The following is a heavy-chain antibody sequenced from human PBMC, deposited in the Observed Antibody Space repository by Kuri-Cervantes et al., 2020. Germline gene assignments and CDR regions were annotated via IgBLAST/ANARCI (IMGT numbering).Heavy chain of an antibody. CDR3: GTGIAAAGSWSFDY. D-gene: IGHD6-13*01. J-gene: IGHJ4*02. V-gene: IGHV5-51*01. Sequence: GESLKISCKGSGYSFTSRWIGWVRQMPGKGLEWMGIIYPGDSDTRYSPSFQGQVTISADKSISTAYPQWSSLKASDTAMYYCGTGIAAAGSWSFDYWGQGTLVTVSS. CDR1: GYSFTSRW. CDR2: IYPGDSDT.